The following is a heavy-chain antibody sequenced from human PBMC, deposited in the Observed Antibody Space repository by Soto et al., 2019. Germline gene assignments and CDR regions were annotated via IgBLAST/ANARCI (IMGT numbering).Heavy chain of an antibody. D-gene: IGHD2-2*01. CDR2: IKSKTDGGTT. CDR1: GFTFSNAW. V-gene: IGHV3-15*01. J-gene: IGHJ4*02. Sequence: EVQLVESGGGLVKPGGSLRLSCAASGFTFSNAWMSWVRQAPGKGLEWVGRIKSKTDGGTTDYAAPVKGRFTISRDDSKTTLYLQMNSLKTEDTAVYYCTALPAAMVYFDYWGQGTLVTVSS. CDR3: TALPAAMVYFDY.